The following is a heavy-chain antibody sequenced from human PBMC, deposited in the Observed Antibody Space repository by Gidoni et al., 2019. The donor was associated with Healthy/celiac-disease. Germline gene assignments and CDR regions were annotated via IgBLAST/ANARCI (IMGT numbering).Heavy chain of an antibody. CDR2: IWYDGSNK. V-gene: IGHV3-33*01. Sequence: VQLVEPGGGVVQPGRSLRLSSAASGFTFSSYGMHWVRQAPGKGVEWVAFIWYDGSNKYYADSVKGRFTISRDNSNNTLYLQMNSLRAEDTAVYYCAREIAAAGTSFDYWGQGTLVTVSS. CDR1: GFTFSSYG. CDR3: AREIAAAGTSFDY. J-gene: IGHJ4*02. D-gene: IGHD6-13*01.